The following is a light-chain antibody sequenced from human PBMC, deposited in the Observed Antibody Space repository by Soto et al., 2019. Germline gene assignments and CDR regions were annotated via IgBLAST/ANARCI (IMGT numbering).Light chain of an antibody. Sequence: QSVLTQPASVSGSPGQSITISCTGISSDVGGYNYVSWYQQHPDKAPKLMIYDVSDRPSGVSNRFSGSKSGSSASLTISGLQAEDEADYYCSSYTDTNVVFGGGTKLTVL. CDR1: SSDVGGYNY. CDR3: SSYTDTNVV. J-gene: IGLJ2*01. CDR2: DVS. V-gene: IGLV2-14*03.